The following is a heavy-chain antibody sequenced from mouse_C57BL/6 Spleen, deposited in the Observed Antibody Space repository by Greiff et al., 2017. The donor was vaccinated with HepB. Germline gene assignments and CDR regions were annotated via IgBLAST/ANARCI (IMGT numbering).Heavy chain of an antibody. Sequence: QVQLKESGAELVKPGASVKMSCKASGYTFTSYWITWVKQRPGQGLEWIGDIYPGSGSTNYNEKFKSKATLTVDTSSSTAYMQLSSLTSEDSAVYYCARSLGEAMDYWGQGTSVTVSS. CDR1: GYTFTSYW. CDR2: IYPGSGST. V-gene: IGHV1-55*01. CDR3: ARSLGEAMDY. D-gene: IGHD4-1*01. J-gene: IGHJ4*01.